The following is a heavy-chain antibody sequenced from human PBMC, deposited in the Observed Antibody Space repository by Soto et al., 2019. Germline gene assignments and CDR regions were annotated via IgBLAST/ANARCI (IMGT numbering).Heavy chain of an antibody. V-gene: IGHV3-23*01. D-gene: IGHD3-22*01. Sequence: GGSLRLSCAASGFTFHNYAMSWVRQAPGKGLEWVSAISGSGGSTYYADSVKGRFTISRDNSKNTLYLQMNSLRAEDTAVYYCAVTSVYYSDSSGYCQFDYWGEGTVVTVSS. J-gene: IGHJ4*02. CDR2: ISGSGGST. CDR1: GFTFHNYA. CDR3: AVTSVYYSDSSGYCQFDY.